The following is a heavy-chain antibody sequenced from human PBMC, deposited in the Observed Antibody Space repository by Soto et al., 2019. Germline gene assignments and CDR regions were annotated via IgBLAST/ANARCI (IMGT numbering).Heavy chain of an antibody. D-gene: IGHD3-10*01. J-gene: IGHJ4*02. CDR2: INAGNGKS. CDR1: GYTFTHYA. CDR3: ARGIWTMTRGAYYLDY. Sequence: QVQLVQSGTEVKKPGASVKVSCKAYGYTFTHYAMPWLRQAPGQRLERMGWINAGNGKSKYSQEIQGRVTIPMDTSANTAYMELSSLRSEDTAVYDGARGIWTMTRGAYYLDYWGQGTLVTVSS. V-gene: IGHV1-3*01.